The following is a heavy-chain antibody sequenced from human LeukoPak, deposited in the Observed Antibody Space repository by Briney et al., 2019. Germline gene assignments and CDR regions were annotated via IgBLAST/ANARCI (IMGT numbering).Heavy chain of an antibody. CDR1: GGSFTGYY. CDR3: ASTQMRTVTTLFPSSGAPVDY. J-gene: IGHJ4*02. CDR2: IIHTGST. D-gene: IGHD4-17*01. Sequence: SETLSLTCAVYGGSFTGYYWTWIRQPPGKGREWIGEIIHTGSTIYNPSLKSRVTISVDRSNNQFSLSLSSVTAADTAVYYCASTQMRTVTTLFPSSGAPVDYWGQGTLVTVSS. V-gene: IGHV4-34*12.